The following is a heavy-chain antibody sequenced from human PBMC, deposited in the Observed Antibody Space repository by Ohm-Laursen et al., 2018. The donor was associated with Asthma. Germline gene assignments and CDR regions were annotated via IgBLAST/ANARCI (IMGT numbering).Heavy chain of an antibody. CDR2: INPSGGST. CDR1: GYTFTSYY. V-gene: IGHV1-46*01. Sequence: GASVKVSCKASGYTFTSYYMHWVRQAPGQGLEWMGIINPSGGSTSYAQKFQGRVTMTRDTSTSTVYMELSSLRSEDTAVYYCARSRRYSSSSEGDYFDYWGQGTLVTVSS. CDR3: ARSRRYSSSSEGDYFDY. D-gene: IGHD6-6*01. J-gene: IGHJ4*02.